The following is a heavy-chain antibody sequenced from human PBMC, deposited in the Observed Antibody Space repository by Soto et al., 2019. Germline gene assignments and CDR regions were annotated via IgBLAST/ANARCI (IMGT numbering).Heavy chain of an antibody. V-gene: IGHV3-48*01. CDR3: ARSYSYGFGY. CDR1: GFVLSSYS. Sequence: EVQLVESGGGLVQPGGSLRLSCAASGFVLSSYSMSWVRQAPGKGLEWVSYIGTGTRTRYYADSVKGRFTISRDNGKNSLFLQMNSQRAEDTALYYCARSYSYGFGYWGQGTLVTVSS. D-gene: IGHD5-18*01. J-gene: IGHJ4*02. CDR2: IGTGTRTR.